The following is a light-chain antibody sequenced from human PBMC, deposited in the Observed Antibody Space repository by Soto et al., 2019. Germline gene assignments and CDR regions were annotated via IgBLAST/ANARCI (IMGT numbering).Light chain of an antibody. J-gene: IGKJ1*01. CDR1: QSVSNN. V-gene: IGKV3-15*01. Sequence: VVLTQSPATLSVSPGERATLSCRASQSVSNNLAWYQQKPGQAPRLLIYGASTRATGIPARFSGSGSGTEFTLTISSLQSEDFAVYYCQQYNNWWTFGRGTKVEIK. CDR2: GAS. CDR3: QQYNNWWT.